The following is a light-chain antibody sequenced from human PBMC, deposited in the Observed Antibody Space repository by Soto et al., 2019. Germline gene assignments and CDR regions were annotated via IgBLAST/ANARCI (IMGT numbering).Light chain of an antibody. V-gene: IGKV1-9*01. CDR3: QQRNCYPAT. CDR1: QGISGS. Sequence: DIHLTQSPSFLSASVGDTVTITCRASQGISGSLAWYQQNPGRAPKLLLYAASTLQSGVPSRFSGSGSGRDFTLTISSLQPEDIATDYNQQRNCYPATFGGGTRVE. CDR2: AAS. J-gene: IGKJ4*01.